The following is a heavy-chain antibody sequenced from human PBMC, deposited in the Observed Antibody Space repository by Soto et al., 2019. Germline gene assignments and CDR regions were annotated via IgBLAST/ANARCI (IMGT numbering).Heavy chain of an antibody. CDR3: AKGCADAGNCFVLDY. CDR2: ISFDGNNI. CDR1: GFTFSNSA. J-gene: IGHJ4*02. V-gene: IGHV3-30*04. Sequence: QVQLVESGGGVVQPGGSLRLSCAASGFTFSNSAMHWVRQAPGKGLEWVSYISFDGNNIYYPDSVRGRFTISRDNYKNTLSLQLNSLRAEDTAVYYCAKGCADAGNCFVLDYWGQGGVVCVSS. D-gene: IGHD2-15*01.